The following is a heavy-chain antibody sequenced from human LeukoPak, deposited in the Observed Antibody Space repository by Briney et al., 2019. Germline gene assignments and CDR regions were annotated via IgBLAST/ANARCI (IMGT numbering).Heavy chain of an antibody. Sequence: ASVEVSCKASGYTFTAYYLHWVRQAPGQGLEWMGWINPNSGDTNYAQKFQGRVTMTRDTSISTAYMELSSLSSEDTAVYYCARGGDGDRRDFDYWGQGTLVTVSS. D-gene: IGHD5-24*01. CDR1: GYTFTAYY. V-gene: IGHV1-2*02. J-gene: IGHJ4*02. CDR2: INPNSGDT. CDR3: ARGGDGDRRDFDY.